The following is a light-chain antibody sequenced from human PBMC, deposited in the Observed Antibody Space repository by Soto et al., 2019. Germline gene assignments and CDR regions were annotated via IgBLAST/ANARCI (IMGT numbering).Light chain of an antibody. V-gene: IGKV3-20*01. J-gene: IGKJ1*01. CDR1: QSVNNNY. CDR3: QQYGRSPRT. CDR2: GTS. Sequence: ETVWTESPGTLSLSPGERATLSCRASQSVNNNYLAWYQQKPGQAPRLLIYGTSSRATGISDRFSGSGSGTDFTLTISRLEPEDFAVYYCQQYGRSPRTFGRGTKVDIK.